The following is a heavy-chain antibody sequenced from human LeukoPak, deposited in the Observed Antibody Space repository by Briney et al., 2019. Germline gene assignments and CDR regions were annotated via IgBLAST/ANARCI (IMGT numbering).Heavy chain of an antibody. CDR3: AKTTPPYYGSGINWFDP. CDR2: ISGSGGST. CDR1: GFTFSSYA. Sequence: GGSLRLSCAASGFTFSSYAMSWVRQAPGKGLEWVSAISGSGGSTYYADSVKGRFTISRDNSKNTLYLQMNSLRAEDTAVYYCAKTTPPYYGSGINWFDPRGQGTLVTVSS. J-gene: IGHJ5*02. D-gene: IGHD3-10*01. V-gene: IGHV3-23*01.